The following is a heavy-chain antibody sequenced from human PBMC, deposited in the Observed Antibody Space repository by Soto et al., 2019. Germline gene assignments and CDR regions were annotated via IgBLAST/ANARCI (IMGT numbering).Heavy chain of an antibody. D-gene: IGHD2-15*01. CDR2: INHSGST. J-gene: IGHJ4*02. V-gene: IGHV4-34*01. CDR1: GGAFIGYY. CDR3: ARTGSVVAATPIGIDY. Sequence: PSETLSLTCAVYGGAFIGYYCSLIGHPPVKGLEWIGEINHSGSTTYNPSLKSRVTISVDTSKNQFSLKLSSVTAADTAVYYCARTGSVVAATPIGIDYWGQGTLVTVSS.